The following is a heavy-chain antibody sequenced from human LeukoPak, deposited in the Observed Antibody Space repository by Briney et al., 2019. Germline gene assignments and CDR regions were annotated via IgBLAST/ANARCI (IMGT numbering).Heavy chain of an antibody. CDR2: IYHSGST. CDR1: GGSINTYY. Sequence: SETLSLTCTVSGGSINTYYWIWIRQPPGKGLEWIGYIYHSGSTNYNPSLKSRLTISVDTSKNQFSLKLTSVTAADTAVYYCARGRGQYDSTGYGFWGQGTQVTVSS. D-gene: IGHD3-22*01. J-gene: IGHJ4*02. CDR3: ARGRGQYDSTGYGF. V-gene: IGHV4-59*01.